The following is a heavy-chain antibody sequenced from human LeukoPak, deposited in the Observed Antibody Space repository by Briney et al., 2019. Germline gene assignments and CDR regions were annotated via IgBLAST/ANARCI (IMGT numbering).Heavy chain of an antibody. CDR2: IRISGNTT. V-gene: IGHV3-11*01. CDR3: ARAPTTQSIYDY. CDR1: GFTFSDYH. D-gene: IGHD4-17*01. Sequence: GESLRLSCAASGFTFSDYHMTWIRQAPGKELEWISYIRISGNTTDYADSVRGRFTISSDNAKNSLYLQMNSLRAEDTAVYYCARAPTTQSIYDYWGQGTLVTVSS. J-gene: IGHJ4*02.